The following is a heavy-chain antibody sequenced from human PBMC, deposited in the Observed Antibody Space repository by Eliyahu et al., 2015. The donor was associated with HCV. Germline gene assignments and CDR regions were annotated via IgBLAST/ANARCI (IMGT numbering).Heavy chain of an antibody. Sequence: QLQLQESGPGLVKPSETLSLTCTVSGGSXSSSXXYWXWIRXPPGXGLXWIGSIYYSGSTYYNPSLKSRVTISVDTSKNQFSLKLSSVTAADTAVYYCASLPGDYYDSIGVYYYYYMDVWGKGTTVTVSS. CDR1: GGSXSSSXXY. D-gene: IGHD3-22*01. J-gene: IGHJ6*03. CDR2: IYYSGST. V-gene: IGHV4-39*01. CDR3: ASLPGDYYDSIGVYYYYYMDV.